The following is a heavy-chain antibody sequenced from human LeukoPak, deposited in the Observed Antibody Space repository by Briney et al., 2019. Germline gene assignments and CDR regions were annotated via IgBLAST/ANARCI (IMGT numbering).Heavy chain of an antibody. Sequence: DPSETLSLTCAVYGESFSGYYWSWIRQPPGKGLEWIGEINHSGSPNYNPSLKSRVTMTEDTSKNQFSLKLSSVTAADTAVYYCASGARKAAAGTGPVYYYYYMDVWGKGTTVTISS. V-gene: IGHV4-34*01. CDR3: ASGARKAAAGTGPVYYYYYMDV. CDR1: GESFSGYY. D-gene: IGHD6-13*01. CDR2: INHSGSP. J-gene: IGHJ6*03.